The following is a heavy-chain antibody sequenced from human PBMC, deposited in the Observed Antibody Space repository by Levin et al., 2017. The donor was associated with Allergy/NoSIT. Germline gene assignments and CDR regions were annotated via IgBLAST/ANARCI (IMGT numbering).Heavy chain of an antibody. Sequence: SQTLSLTCTVSGGSISSSSYYWGWIRQPPGKGLEWIGSIYYSGSTYYNPSLKSRVTISVDTSKNQFSLKLSSVTAADTAVYYCATTSVSGYYPDYWGQGTLVTVSS. V-gene: IGHV4-39*01. CDR3: ATTSVSGYYPDY. CDR1: GGSISSSSYY. D-gene: IGHD3-9*01. J-gene: IGHJ4*02. CDR2: IYYSGST.